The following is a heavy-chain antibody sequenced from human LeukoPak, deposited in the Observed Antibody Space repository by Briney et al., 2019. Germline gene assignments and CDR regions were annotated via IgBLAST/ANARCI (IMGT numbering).Heavy chain of an antibody. CDR1: RYTFTSYD. D-gene: IGHD4-17*01. Sequence: ASVKVSCKASRYTFTSYDINWVRQAPGQGREWMGWMNAYIGKTGYAQKLQGRVTMHRNTSISTAYMELTSLRSEDTAVYYCARTPTFGDYFGYYYGMDVWGQGTTVTVSS. CDR2: MNAYIGKT. CDR3: ARTPTFGDYFGYYYGMDV. J-gene: IGHJ6*02. V-gene: IGHV1-8*01.